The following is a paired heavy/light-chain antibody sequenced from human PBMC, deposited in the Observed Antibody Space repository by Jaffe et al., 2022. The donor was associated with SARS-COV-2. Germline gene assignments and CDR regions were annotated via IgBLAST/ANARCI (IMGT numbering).Heavy chain of an antibody. Sequence: EVQLLESGGGLVQPGGPLRLSCAASGFTFSNYDMMWVRQAPGKGLDWVSGISASDGSADYADSVKGRFTISRDNSRNILYLQMNSLKAEDTAVYYCAKGRWGDYWGQGTLVTVSS. D-gene: IGHD3-16*01. CDR3: AKGRWGDY. J-gene: IGHJ4*02. V-gene: IGHV3-23*01. CDR1: GFTFSNYD. CDR2: ISASDGSA.
Light chain of an antibody. Sequence: DVVMTQSPLSLPVTLGQPASISCRSSQSLVHSNGDTYLHWFHQRPGQSPRRLIYKVSNRDSGVPERFSGSGSGTDFTLTISRVEAEDVGVYYCMQGTHWPLTFGGGTKVEIK. CDR3: MQGTHWPLT. V-gene: IGKV2-30*02. J-gene: IGKJ4*01. CDR2: KVS. CDR1: QSLVHSNGDTY.